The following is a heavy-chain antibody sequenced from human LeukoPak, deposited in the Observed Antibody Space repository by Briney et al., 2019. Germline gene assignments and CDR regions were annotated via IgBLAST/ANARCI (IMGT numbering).Heavy chain of an antibody. Sequence: SETLSLTCAVSTDYFSSHYWSWVRQPPGKGLEWIRYISYIGSTNYNPSLKSRVTISIDTSKNQFSLRLRSVTAADTAVYYCARDLITVTKGFDIWGQGTMVSVSS. V-gene: IGHV4-59*11. CDR2: ISYIGST. D-gene: IGHD4-17*01. J-gene: IGHJ3*02. CDR1: TDYFSSHY. CDR3: ARDLITVTKGFDI.